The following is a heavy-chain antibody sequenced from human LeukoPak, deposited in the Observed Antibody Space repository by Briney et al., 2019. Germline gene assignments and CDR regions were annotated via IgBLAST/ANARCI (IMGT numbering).Heavy chain of an antibody. D-gene: IGHD3-3*01. CDR1: GGSISSYY. Sequence: SETLPLTCTVSGGSISSYYWSWIRQPAGKGLEWIGRIYTSGSTNYNPSLKSRVTMSVDTSKNQFSLKLSSVTAADTAVYYCARDRAWFGVVIWFDPWGQGTLVTVSS. CDR3: ARDRAWFGVVIWFDP. CDR2: IYTSGST. V-gene: IGHV4-4*07. J-gene: IGHJ5*02.